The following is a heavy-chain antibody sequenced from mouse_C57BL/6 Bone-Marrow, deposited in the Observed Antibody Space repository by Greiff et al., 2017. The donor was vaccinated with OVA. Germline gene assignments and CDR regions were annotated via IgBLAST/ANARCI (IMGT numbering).Heavy chain of an antibody. V-gene: IGHV1-55*01. CDR1: GYTFTSYW. Sequence: QVQLQQPGAELVKPGASVKMSCKASGYTFTSYWITWVKQRPGQGLEWIGDIYPGSGSTNYNEKFKSKATLTVDTSSSTAYMQLSSLTSEDSAVYYCARSYYSEDYYAMDYWGQGTSVTVSS. CDR3: ARSYYSEDYYAMDY. D-gene: IGHD2-12*01. J-gene: IGHJ4*01. CDR2: IYPGSGST.